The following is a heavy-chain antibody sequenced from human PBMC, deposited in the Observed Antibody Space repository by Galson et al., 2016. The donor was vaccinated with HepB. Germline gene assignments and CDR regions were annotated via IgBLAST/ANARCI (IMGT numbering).Heavy chain of an antibody. CDR2: ISHKGGST. J-gene: IGHJ4*02. Sequence: LRLSCAASGFTFDSYGMHWVRQAPGKGLEHVSGISHKGGSTYYADSVNGRFTISRDNSKNTLSLQMTNMRVEDTAVYYCVKSIGSSWEPRPVGGRGQGAQVTVSS. CDR3: VKSIGSSWEPRPVGG. D-gene: IGHD6-13*01. CDR1: GFTFDSYG. V-gene: IGHV3-64D*09.